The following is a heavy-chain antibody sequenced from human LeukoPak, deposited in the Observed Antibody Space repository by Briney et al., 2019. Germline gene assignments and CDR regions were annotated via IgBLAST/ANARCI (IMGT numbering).Heavy chain of an antibody. Sequence: GASVKVSCKASGYTFTGYYMHWVRQAPGQGLEWMGWINPNSGGTNYAQKFQGRVTMTRDTSISTAYMELSRLRSDDTAVYYCARDPVSRYYGSGSQTTNWFDPWGQGTLVTVSS. CDR1: GYTFTGYY. D-gene: IGHD3-10*01. CDR3: ARDPVSRYYGSGSQTTNWFDP. J-gene: IGHJ5*02. V-gene: IGHV1-2*02. CDR2: INPNSGGT.